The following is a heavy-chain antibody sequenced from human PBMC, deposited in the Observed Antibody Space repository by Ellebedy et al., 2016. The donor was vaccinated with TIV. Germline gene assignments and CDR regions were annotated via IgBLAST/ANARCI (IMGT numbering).Heavy chain of an antibody. CDR3: ARDDWGPAGP. D-gene: IGHD3-9*01. CDR2: TDHDGRVK. Sequence: GESLKISCVTSGFPFSIYWMSWVRQAPGKGLEWVANTDHDGRVKFYVDSVEGRFTISRDNAKNSLSLQMNSLRAEDTAVYYCARDDWGPAGPWGQGTLVTVSS. CDR1: GFPFSIYW. J-gene: IGHJ5*02. V-gene: IGHV3-7*03.